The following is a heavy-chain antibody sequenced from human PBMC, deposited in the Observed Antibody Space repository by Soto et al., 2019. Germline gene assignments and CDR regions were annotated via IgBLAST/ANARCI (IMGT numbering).Heavy chain of an antibody. Sequence: QVQLVESGGGVVQPGRSLRLSCAASGFTFSSYGMHWVRQAPGKGLEWVAVIWYDGSNKYYADSVKGRFTISRDNSKNTLYLQMNSLRAEDTAVYYCARPTTGTGRGYFGLWGRGTLVTVSS. D-gene: IGHD1-1*01. CDR3: ARPTTGTGRGYFGL. J-gene: IGHJ2*01. V-gene: IGHV3-33*01. CDR2: IWYDGSNK. CDR1: GFTFSSYG.